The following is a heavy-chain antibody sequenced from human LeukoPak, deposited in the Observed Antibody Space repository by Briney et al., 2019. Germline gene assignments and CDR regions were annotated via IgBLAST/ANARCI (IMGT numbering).Heavy chain of an antibody. D-gene: IGHD2-2*01. CDR1: GFTVSSNY. V-gene: IGHV3-53*01. J-gene: IGHJ4*02. CDR2: IYSGGST. CDR3: AKDPLIAIVVVPAAPPSDY. Sequence: GGSLRLSCAASGFTVSSNYISWVRQAPGKGLEWVSVIYSGGSTFYADSVKGRFTISRDNSKNTLYLQMNSLRAEDTAVYYCAKDPLIAIVVVPAAPPSDYWGQGTLVTVSS.